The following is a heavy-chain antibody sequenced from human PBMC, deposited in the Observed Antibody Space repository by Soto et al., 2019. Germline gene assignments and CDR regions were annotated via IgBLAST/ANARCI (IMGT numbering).Heavy chain of an antibody. CDR2: ISADNGNT. D-gene: IGHD3-22*01. Sequence: ASVKDSCKASGYAFPSYGKSWVRQAPGQGLEWMGWISADNGNTKYSQKFQGRVTITRDTSASTAYMELSSLRSEDTAVYYCARNGDSSDYRGWFDPWGQGTLVTVSS. V-gene: IGHV1-18*01. J-gene: IGHJ5*02. CDR1: GYAFPSYG. CDR3: ARNGDSSDYRGWFDP.